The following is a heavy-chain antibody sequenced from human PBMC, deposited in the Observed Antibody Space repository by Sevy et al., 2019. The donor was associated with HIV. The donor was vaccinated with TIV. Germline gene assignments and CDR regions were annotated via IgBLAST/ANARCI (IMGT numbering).Heavy chain of an antibody. CDR1: GFTFSSYA. Sequence: GGSLRLSCAASGFTFSSYAMHWVRQAPGKGLEWVAVISYDGSNKYYADSVKGRFTISRDNSKNTLYLQMNSLRAEDTTVYYVARDLPMQGVANTRYYYYGMDVWGQGTTVTVSS. J-gene: IGHJ6*02. CDR2: ISYDGSNK. V-gene: IGHV3-30-3*01. CDR3: ARDLPMQGVANTRYYYYGMDV. D-gene: IGHD5-12*01.